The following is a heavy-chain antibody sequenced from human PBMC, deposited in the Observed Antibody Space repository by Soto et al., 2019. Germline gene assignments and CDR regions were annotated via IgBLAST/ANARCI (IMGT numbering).Heavy chain of an antibody. CDR3: ARGLRITIFGGYYYYGMDV. CDR1: GGTFSSYA. V-gene: IGHV1-69*01. J-gene: IGHJ6*02. CDR2: IIPIFGTA. Sequence: QVQLVQSGAEVKKPGSSVKVSCKASGGTFSSYAISWVRQAPGQGLEWMGGIIPIFGTANYAQKFQGRVTITADESTSTAYMELSSLRSEDTAVYYCARGLRITIFGGYYYYGMDVWGQGTTVTVSS. D-gene: IGHD3-3*01.